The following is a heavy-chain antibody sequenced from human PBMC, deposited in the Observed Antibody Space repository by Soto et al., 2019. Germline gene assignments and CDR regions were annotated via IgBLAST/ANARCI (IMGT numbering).Heavy chain of an antibody. V-gene: IGHV4-59*01. J-gene: IGHJ4*02. Sequence: PSETLSLTCTVSGGSISSYYWSWIRQPPGKGLEWIGYIYYSGSTNYNPSLKSRVTISVDTSKNQFSLKLSSVTAADTAVYYCASLSRFGYFDDWGKGTLVTVSS. CDR2: IYYSGST. CDR1: GGSISSYY. CDR3: ASLSRFGYFDD. D-gene: IGHD3-10*01.